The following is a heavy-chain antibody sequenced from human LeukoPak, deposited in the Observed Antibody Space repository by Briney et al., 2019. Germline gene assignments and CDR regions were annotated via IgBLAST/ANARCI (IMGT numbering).Heavy chain of an antibody. Sequence: GGSLRLSCAASGFTFSSYAMSWVRQAPGKGLEWVAVISYDGSNKYYADSVKGRFTISRDNAKNSLYLQMNSLRVEDTAVYYCARGPHCGGDCYSPMYYFYYWGQGTLVTVSS. V-gene: IGHV3-30-3*01. CDR1: GFTFSSYA. J-gene: IGHJ4*02. CDR2: ISYDGSNK. CDR3: ARGPHCGGDCYSPMYYFYY. D-gene: IGHD2-21*02.